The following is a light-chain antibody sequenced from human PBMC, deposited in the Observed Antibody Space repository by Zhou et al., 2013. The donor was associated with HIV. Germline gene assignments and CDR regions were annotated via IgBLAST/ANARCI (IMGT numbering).Light chain of an antibody. CDR3: HQFGTSARRT. CDR2: DAS. V-gene: IGKV3-11*01. CDR1: QSVSSY. J-gene: IGKJ1*01. Sequence: EIVLTQSPATLSLSPGERATLSCRASQSVSSYLAWYQQKPGQAPRLLIYDASNRATGIPARFSGSGSGTDFTLTISSLEPEDFAVYFCHQFGTSARRTFGQGTKVEIK.